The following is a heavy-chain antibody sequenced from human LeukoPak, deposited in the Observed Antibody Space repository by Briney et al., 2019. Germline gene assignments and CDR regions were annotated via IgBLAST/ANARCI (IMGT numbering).Heavy chain of an antibody. V-gene: IGHV1-18*01. CDR2: ISAYNGNT. CDR3: AMGRWPTPAIAESPLSRSSGGAVAGTHYAFDI. J-gene: IGHJ3*02. D-gene: IGHD6-19*01. Sequence: ASVKVSCKASGYTFTSYGISWVRQAPGQGLEWMGWISAYNGNTNYAQKLQGRFTMTTDTSTSTAYMELRSLRSDDTAVYYCAMGRWPTPAIAESPLSRSSGGAVAGTHYAFDIWGQGAMVTVSS. CDR1: GYTFTSYG.